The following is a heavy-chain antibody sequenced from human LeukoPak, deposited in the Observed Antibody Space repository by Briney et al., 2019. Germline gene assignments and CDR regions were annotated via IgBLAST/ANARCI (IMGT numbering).Heavy chain of an antibody. D-gene: IGHD6-13*01. V-gene: IGHV4-30-2*01. CDR1: DGSISSGGYY. CDR3: AREWKDSSSFDY. Sequence: SETLSLTCTVSDGSISSGGYYWSWIRQPPGKGLEWIGYIYHSGSTYYNPSLKSRVTISVDRSKNQFSLKLSSVTAADTAVYYCAREWKDSSSFDYWGQGTLVTVSS. CDR2: IYHSGST. J-gene: IGHJ4*02.